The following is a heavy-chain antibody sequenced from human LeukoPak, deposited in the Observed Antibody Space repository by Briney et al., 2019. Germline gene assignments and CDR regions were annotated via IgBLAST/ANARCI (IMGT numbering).Heavy chain of an antibody. CDR2: INPSGGST. CDR1: GYSLTNYY. Sequence: ASVKVSCTAFGYSLTNYYVHWVRQAPGQGLEWMGEINPSGGSTSYAQKFQGRITVTRDTYTNTVYMDLSSLRSEDTATYYCARGGPTTRIGAGRFDYWGQGSLLTVAS. J-gene: IGHJ4*02. D-gene: IGHD5-12*01. V-gene: IGHV1-46*01. CDR3: ARGGPTTRIGAGRFDY.